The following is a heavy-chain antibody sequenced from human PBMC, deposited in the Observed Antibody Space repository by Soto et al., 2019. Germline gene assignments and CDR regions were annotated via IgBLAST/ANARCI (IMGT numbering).Heavy chain of an antibody. Sequence: GGSLRLSCAASGFTFSSYGMHWVRQAPGKGLEWVAVTSYDGSEKYYADSVKGRFTISRDNSKNTLYLQMNSLRVEDTAVYYCAIDTAPVYGAYLDYWGQGTLVTVSS. CDR2: TSYDGSEK. J-gene: IGHJ4*02. V-gene: IGHV3-30*03. CDR3: AIDTAPVYGAYLDY. D-gene: IGHD2-8*01. CDR1: GFTFSSYG.